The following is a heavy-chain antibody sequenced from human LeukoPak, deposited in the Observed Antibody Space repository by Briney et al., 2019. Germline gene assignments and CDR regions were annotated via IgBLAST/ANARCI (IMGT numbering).Heavy chain of an antibody. CDR1: GGSISSSS. V-gene: IGHV3-30-3*01. Sequence: LSLTCTVSGGSISSSSYYWGWIRQPPGKGLEWVAVISYDGSNKYYADSVKGRFTISRDNSKNTLYLQMNSLRAEDTAVYYCARSYSSSWFTYYFDYWGQGTLVTVSS. D-gene: IGHD6-13*01. J-gene: IGHJ4*02. CDR2: ISYDGSNK. CDR3: ARSYSSSWFTYYFDY.